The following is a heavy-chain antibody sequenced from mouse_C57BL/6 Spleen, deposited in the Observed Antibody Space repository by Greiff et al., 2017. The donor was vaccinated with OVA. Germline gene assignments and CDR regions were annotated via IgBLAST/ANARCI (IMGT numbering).Heavy chain of an antibody. CDR1: GYSFTDYN. J-gene: IGHJ4*01. CDR3: ARGEYYGSSYVDAMDY. V-gene: IGHV1-39*01. Sequence: EVKLMESGPELVKPGASVKISCKASGYSFTDYNMNWVKQSNGKSLEWIGVINPNYGTTSYNQKFKGKATLTVDQSSSTAYMQHNSLTSEDSAVYYCARGEYYGSSYVDAMDYWGQGTSVTVSS. CDR2: INPNYGTT. D-gene: IGHD1-1*01.